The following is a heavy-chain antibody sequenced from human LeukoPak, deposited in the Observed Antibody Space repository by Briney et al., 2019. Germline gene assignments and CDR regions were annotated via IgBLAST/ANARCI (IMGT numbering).Heavy chain of an antibody. CDR2: IYYSGST. J-gene: IGHJ4*02. CDR1: GGSISSSSYY. Sequence: PSETLSLTCTVSGGSISSSSYYWGWIRQPPGKGLEWIGSIYYSGSTYYNPSLKSRVTISVDTSKNQFSLKLSSVTAADTAVYYCARVFSPGSSWYPPDYWGQGTLVTVSS. V-gene: IGHV4-39*01. D-gene: IGHD6-13*01. CDR3: ARVFSPGSSWYPPDY.